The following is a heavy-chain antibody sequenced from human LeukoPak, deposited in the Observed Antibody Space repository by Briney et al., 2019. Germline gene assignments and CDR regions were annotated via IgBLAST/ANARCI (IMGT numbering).Heavy chain of an antibody. J-gene: IGHJ4*02. CDR2: MNPNSGNT. CDR3: ARGGHSSSSLHFLFGY. V-gene: IGHV1-8*01. Sequence: ASVKVSCKASGYTFTSYDINWVRQATGQGLEWMGWMNPNSGNTGYAQKFQGRVTMTRDTSTSTVYMELSSLRSEDTAVYYCARGGHSSSSLHFLFGYWGQGTLVTVSS. CDR1: GYTFTSYD. D-gene: IGHD6-6*01.